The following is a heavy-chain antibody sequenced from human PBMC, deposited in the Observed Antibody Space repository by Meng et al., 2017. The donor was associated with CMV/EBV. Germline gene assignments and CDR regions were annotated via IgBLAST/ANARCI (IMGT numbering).Heavy chain of an antibody. CDR2: IYYSGST. Sequence: SETLSLTCTVSGGSISSSSYYWDWIRQPPGKGLEWIGSIYYSGSTYYNPSLKSRVTISVDTSKNQFSLKLSSVTAADTAVYYCARGGRYCSSTSCYTGIYYGMDVWGQGTTVTVSS. V-gene: IGHV4-39*01. D-gene: IGHD2-2*02. CDR1: GGSISSSSYY. J-gene: IGHJ6*02. CDR3: ARGGRYCSSTSCYTGIYYGMDV.